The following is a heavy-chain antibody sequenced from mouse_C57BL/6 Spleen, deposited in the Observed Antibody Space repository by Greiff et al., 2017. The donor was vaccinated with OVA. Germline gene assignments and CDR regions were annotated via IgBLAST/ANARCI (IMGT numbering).Heavy chain of an antibody. CDR2: IYPGDGDT. CDR3: ARLGPREYYFDY. CDR1: GYAFSSSW. V-gene: IGHV1-82*01. J-gene: IGHJ2*01. D-gene: IGHD3-1*01. Sequence: VKLKESGPELVKPGASVKISCKASGYAFSSSWMNWVKQRPGKGLEWIGRIYPGDGDTNYNGKFKGKATLTADKSSSTAYMQLSSLTSEDSAVYFCARLGPREYYFDYWGQGTTLTVSS.